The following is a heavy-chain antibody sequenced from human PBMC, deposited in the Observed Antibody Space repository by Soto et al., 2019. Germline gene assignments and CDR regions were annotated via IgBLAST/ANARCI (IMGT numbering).Heavy chain of an antibody. V-gene: IGHV3-48*03. CDR1: GFTFSSYE. CDR2: ISSSGSTI. Sequence: EVQLVESGGGLVQPGGSLRLSCAASGFTFSSYEMNWVRQAPGNGLEWVSYISSSGSTIYYADSVKGRFTISRDNAKHSRYLQMNSLRAEDTAVYYCARECIVARPHAFDIWGQGTMVTVSS. CDR3: ARECIVARPHAFDI. J-gene: IGHJ3*02. D-gene: IGHD6-6*01.